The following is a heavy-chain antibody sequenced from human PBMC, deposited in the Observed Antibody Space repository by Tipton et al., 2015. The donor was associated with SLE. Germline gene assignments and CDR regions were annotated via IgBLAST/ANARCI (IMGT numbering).Heavy chain of an antibody. J-gene: IGHJ4*02. CDR2: ISHDGSNK. D-gene: IGHD3-22*01. V-gene: IGHV3-30*04. CDR3: ARGTGPYYYDSSGYSTYYFDY. Sequence: SLRLSCAASGFTFSSYAMHWVRQAPGKGLEWVAVISHDGSNKYYADSVKGRFTISRDNSKNTLYLQMNSLRAEDMAVYYCARGTGPYYYDSSGYSTYYFDYWGQGTLVTVSS. CDR1: GFTFSSYA.